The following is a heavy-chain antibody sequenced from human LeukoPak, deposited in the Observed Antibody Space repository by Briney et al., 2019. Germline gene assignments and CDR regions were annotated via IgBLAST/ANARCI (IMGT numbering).Heavy chain of an antibody. Sequence: GGSLRLSCEASGFPFSTYAMNWVRQAPGKGLEWVSAVTGSGADSYYADSVKGRFTVSRDNSKDTVYLQMNSLRAEDTAVYYCARPYYDFWSGYSPMMSYYMDVWGKGTTVTVSS. CDR1: GFPFSTYA. V-gene: IGHV3-23*01. CDR2: VTGSGADS. CDR3: ARPYYDFWSGYSPMMSYYMDV. J-gene: IGHJ6*03. D-gene: IGHD3-3*01.